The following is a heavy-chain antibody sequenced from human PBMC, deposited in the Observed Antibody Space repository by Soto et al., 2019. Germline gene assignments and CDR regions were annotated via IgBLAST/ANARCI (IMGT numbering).Heavy chain of an antibody. D-gene: IGHD1-7*01. Sequence: XGTLDLTCTVSGGSVSSGSYYGSWIRQPPGKGLEWIGYIYYSGSTNYNPSLKSRVTISVDTSKNQFSLKLSSVTAADTAVYYCARGVLTGTTDYWGQGTLVTVSS. V-gene: IGHV4-61*01. CDR2: IYYSGST. CDR3: ARGVLTGTTDY. CDR1: GGSVSSGSYY. J-gene: IGHJ4*02.